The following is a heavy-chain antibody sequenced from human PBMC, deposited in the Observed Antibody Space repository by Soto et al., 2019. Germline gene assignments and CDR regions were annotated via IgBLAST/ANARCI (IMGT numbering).Heavy chain of an antibody. Sequence: SLRLSCAASGFTFDDYAMHWVRQAPGKGLEWVSGISWNSGSIGYADSVKGRFTISRDNAKNSLYLQMNSLRAEDTALYYCAKTRYSYGFYWFDPWGQGTLVTVS. V-gene: IGHV3-9*01. CDR3: AKTRYSYGFYWFDP. J-gene: IGHJ5*02. D-gene: IGHD5-18*01. CDR1: GFTFDDYA. CDR2: ISWNSGSI.